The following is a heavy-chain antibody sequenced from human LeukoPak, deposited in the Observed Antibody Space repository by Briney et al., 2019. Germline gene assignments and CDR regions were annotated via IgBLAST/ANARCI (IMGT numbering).Heavy chain of an antibody. D-gene: IGHD2-2*01. CDR2: ISYDGSNK. J-gene: IGHJ4*02. CDR1: GFTFSSYW. CDR3: AKGTRLESYYFDY. V-gene: IGHV3-30*18. Sequence: GGSLRLSCAASGFTFSSYWMSWVRQAPGKGLEWVAVISYDGSNKYYADSVKGRFTISRDNSKNTLYLQMNSLRAEDTAVYYCAKGTRLESYYFDYWGQGTLVTVSS.